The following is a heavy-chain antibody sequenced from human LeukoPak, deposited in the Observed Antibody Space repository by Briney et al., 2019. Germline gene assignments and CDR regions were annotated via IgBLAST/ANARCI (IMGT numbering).Heavy chain of an antibody. V-gene: IGHV1-69*13. CDR1: EGTFSSYA. Sequence: SVKVSCKASEGTFSSYAISWLRQASGQGLEWMGGIIPIFGTANYAQKFQGRVTITADESTSTAYMELSSLRSEDTAVYYCARRIADYSSYNWFDPWGQGTLVTVSS. J-gene: IGHJ5*02. CDR2: IIPIFGTA. D-gene: IGHD4-11*01. CDR3: ARRIADYSSYNWFDP.